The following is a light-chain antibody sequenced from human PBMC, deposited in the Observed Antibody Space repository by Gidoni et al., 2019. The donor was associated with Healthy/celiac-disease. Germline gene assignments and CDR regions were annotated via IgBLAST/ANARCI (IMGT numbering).Light chain of an antibody. CDR2: AAS. Sequence: DIQMTQSPSSLSASVGDSVTITCRASQSISSYLNWYHQKPGKAPKLLIYAASRLQSGVPSRVSGSGSETDFTLTIRSLQPEDFATYYCQQSYSTTWTFGQGTKVEIK. CDR3: QQSYSTTWT. V-gene: IGKV1-39*01. J-gene: IGKJ1*01. CDR1: QSISSY.